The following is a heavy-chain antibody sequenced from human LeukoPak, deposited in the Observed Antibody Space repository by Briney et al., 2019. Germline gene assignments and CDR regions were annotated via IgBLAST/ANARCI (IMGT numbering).Heavy chain of an antibody. V-gene: IGHV3-23*01. Sequence: GGSLGLSCAVSGFTFSIYGMSWVRQAPGKGLEWVSAISGSGGSTYYADSVKGRFTISRDNSKNTLYLQMNSLRAEDTAVYYCAKRSDYGGNWNYLDYWGQGTPVTVSS. J-gene: IGHJ4*02. CDR2: ISGSGGST. CDR1: GFTFSIYG. CDR3: AKRSDYGGNWNYLDY. D-gene: IGHD4-23*01.